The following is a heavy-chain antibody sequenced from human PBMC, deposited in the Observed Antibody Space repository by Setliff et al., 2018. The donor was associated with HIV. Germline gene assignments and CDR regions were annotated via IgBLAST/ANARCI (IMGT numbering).Heavy chain of an antibody. J-gene: IGHJ4*02. V-gene: IGHV3-48*01. CDR3: ARDLIWGFDY. D-gene: IGHD3-16*01. Sequence: GGSLRLSCVASGFTFSRYWMNWVRQSPGKGLEWVSYISGSGSRVDYADSVKGRFTVSRDNARSSLYLQVNSLRSDDTAVYYCARDLIWGFDYWGQGTPVTVS. CDR1: GFTFSRYW. CDR2: ISGSGSRV.